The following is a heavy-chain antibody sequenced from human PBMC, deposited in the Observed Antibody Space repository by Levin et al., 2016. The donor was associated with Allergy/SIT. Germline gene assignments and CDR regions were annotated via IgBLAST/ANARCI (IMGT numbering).Heavy chain of an antibody. CDR2: IIPIVGTA. CDR3: AMAEDLGDFYYVMDV. CDR1: GGTFSNNP. J-gene: IGHJ6*02. Sequence: SVKVSCKASGGTFSNNPLSWVRQAPEQGLEWLGGIIPIVGTAKLAQKFQGRITITADVSTTTAYMELSSLTSEDTAIYYCAMAEDLGDFYYVMDVWGQGTMVTVSS. D-gene: IGHD2-15*01. V-gene: IGHV1-69*13.